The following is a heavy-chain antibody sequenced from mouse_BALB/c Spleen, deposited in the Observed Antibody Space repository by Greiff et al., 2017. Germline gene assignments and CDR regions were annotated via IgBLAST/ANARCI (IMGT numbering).Heavy chain of an antibody. CDR3: AREETTPFDY. V-gene: IGHV5-6-5*01. CDR2: ISSGGST. Sequence: EVMLVESGGGLVKPGGSLKLSCAASGFTFSSYAMSWVRQTPEKRLEWVASISSGGSTYYPDSVKGRFTISRDNARNILYLQMSSLRSEDTAMYYCAREETTPFDYWGQGTTLTVSS. CDR1: GFTFSSYA. J-gene: IGHJ2*01. D-gene: IGHD3-2*01.